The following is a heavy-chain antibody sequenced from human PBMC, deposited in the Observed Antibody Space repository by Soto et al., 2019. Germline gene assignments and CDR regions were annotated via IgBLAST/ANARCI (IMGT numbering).Heavy chain of an antibody. CDR3: ARGGLIRGVLYY. CDR2: IHHSGST. J-gene: IGHJ4*02. Sequence: QVQLQQWGAGLLKPSETLSLTCAVYDGSSNNYYWSWIRQPPGEGLEWFGEIHHSGSTNCIASLKSRVTISEDTSKKQFSLELRLVTAADTAVYYCARGGLIRGVLYYWGQGTLVTVSS. D-gene: IGHD3-10*01. CDR1: DGSSNNYY. V-gene: IGHV4-34*01.